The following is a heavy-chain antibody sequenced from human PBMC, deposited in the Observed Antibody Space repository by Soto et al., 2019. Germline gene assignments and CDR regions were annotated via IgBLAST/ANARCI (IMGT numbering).Heavy chain of an antibody. J-gene: IGHJ4*02. Sequence: QVQLQESGPGLVRPSETLSLTCTVSADSFGTFYWSWIRQSPGRGLEWIGYIYSSGLTKYNPSFESRVTMSVDTSKKPISLNLNSVTAADTAVYYCARWSDGYTFFFDSWGQGTLVTVSS. V-gene: IGHV4-59*01. CDR1: ADSFGTFY. D-gene: IGHD5-18*01. CDR2: IYSSGLT. CDR3: ARWSDGYTFFFDS.